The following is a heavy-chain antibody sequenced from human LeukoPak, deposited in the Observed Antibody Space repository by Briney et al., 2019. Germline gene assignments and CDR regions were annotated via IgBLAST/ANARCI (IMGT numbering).Heavy chain of an antibody. CDR1: GVPIRNGNYY. V-gene: IGHV4-30-4*01. D-gene: IGHD5-12*01. CDR3: ARDRNSGYEFDY. Sequence: PSETLSLTCTVSGVPIRNGNYYWSWIRQPPGKGLEWIGNIYFSGKTDYNPSLRSRVSMPVDMSKNQFSLNVNFVTAADTAVYYCARDRNSGYEFDYWGQGTLVIVSS. CDR2: IYFSGKT. J-gene: IGHJ4*02.